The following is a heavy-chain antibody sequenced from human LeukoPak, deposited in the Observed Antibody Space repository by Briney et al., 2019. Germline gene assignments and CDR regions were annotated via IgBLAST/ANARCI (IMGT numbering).Heavy chain of an antibody. J-gene: IGHJ4*02. CDR2: IYHSGGT. CDR1: GYSISSGYY. CDR3: ARDMSPYYDFREFDY. V-gene: IGHV4-38-2*02. D-gene: IGHD3-3*01. Sequence: SETLSLTCTVSGYSISSGYYWGWIRQPPGKGLEWIGSIYHSGGTYYNPSLKSRVTISVDTSKNQFSLELSSVTAADTAVYYCARDMSPYYDFREFDYWGQGTLVTVSS.